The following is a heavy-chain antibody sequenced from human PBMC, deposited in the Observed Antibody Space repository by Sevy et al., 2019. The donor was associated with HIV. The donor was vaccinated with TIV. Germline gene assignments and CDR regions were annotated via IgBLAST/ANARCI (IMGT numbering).Heavy chain of an antibody. Sequence: SETLSLTCAVSHYSIRSAYQWGWIRQSPGKGLEWIGSIYPRGSPFYNPSLKSRLSISVDMSKNQFSLNLRSVTAADTAVYYCVEDKNDYGGSYFESWGPGTLVTVSS. D-gene: IGHD4-17*01. J-gene: IGHJ4*02. CDR3: VEDKNDYGGSYFES. CDR2: IYPRGSP. V-gene: IGHV4-38-2*01. CDR1: HYSIRSAYQ.